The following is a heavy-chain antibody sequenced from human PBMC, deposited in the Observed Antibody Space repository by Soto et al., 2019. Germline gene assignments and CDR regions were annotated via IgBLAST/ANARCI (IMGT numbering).Heavy chain of an antibody. J-gene: IGHJ5*02. CDR2: IYYSGST. CDR3: ARGRNWFDP. CDR1: GGSISSYY. V-gene: IGHV4-59*01. Sequence: QVQLQDSGPGLVKPSETLSLTCTVSGGSISSYYWSWIRQPQGKGLEWIGYIYYSGSTNYNPSLKSRVTISVGTSKNQFSLKLSSVTDADTAVYYCARGRNWFDPWGQGTLVTVSS.